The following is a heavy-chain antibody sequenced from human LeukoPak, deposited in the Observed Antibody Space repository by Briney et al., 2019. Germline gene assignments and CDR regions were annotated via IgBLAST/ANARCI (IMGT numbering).Heavy chain of an antibody. CDR3: AKDVPPEGYSYGYFHG. D-gene: IGHD5-18*01. J-gene: IGHJ4*02. CDR2: ISGSGGST. CDR1: GFTFSSYA. V-gene: IGHV3-23*01. Sequence: GGSLRLSCAASGFTFSSYAMSWVRQAPGKGLEWLATISGSGGSTYYADSVKGRFTLSRDNSKSALYVQMNSLRAEDTAVYYCAKDVPPEGYSYGYFHGWGQETLVTVSS.